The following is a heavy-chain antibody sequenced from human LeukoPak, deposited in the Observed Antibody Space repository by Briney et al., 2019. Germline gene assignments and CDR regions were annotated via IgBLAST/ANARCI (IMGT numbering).Heavy chain of an antibody. CDR2: IRGSDDGT. Sequence: GGSLSLSCAASGFTFSTYVMSWVRQAPGKGLEWVSTIRGSDDGTYYADSVKGRFTISRDTSKNTLYLQMNSLRADDTAVYYCARRTWEWGFFDYWGQGTLVTVSS. J-gene: IGHJ4*02. CDR3: ARRTWEWGFFDY. V-gene: IGHV3-23*01. CDR1: GFTFSTYV. D-gene: IGHD3-3*01.